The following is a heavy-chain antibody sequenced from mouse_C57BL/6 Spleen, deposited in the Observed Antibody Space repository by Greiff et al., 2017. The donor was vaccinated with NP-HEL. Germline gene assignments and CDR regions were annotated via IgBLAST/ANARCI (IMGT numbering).Heavy chain of an antibody. Sequence: EVKLLESGPGLVKPSQSLSLTCSVTGYSITSGYYWNWIRQFPGNKLEWMGYISYDGSNNYNPSLKNRISITRDTSKNQFFLKLNSVTTEDTATYYCARDPVTSGTGFAYWGQGTLVTVSA. CDR3: ARDPVTSGTGFAY. D-gene: IGHD3-3*01. J-gene: IGHJ3*01. CDR1: GYSITSGYY. CDR2: ISYDGSN. V-gene: IGHV3-6*01.